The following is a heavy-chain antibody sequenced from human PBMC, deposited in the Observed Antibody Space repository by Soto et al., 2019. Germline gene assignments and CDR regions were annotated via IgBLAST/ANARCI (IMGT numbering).Heavy chain of an antibody. CDR1: GGTFSTHA. J-gene: IGHJ6*02. Sequence: QVQLVQSGAEVKKPGSSVKVSCKASGGTFSTHAIIWVRQAPGHGLEWMGGIIPISGTTYYTQKFQGRVTITAGDPTGTAVMELGSLKSEDTAVFCWARGYCSGGNCYSGMDVWGQGAMGTVSS. CDR3: ARGYCSGGNCYSGMDV. D-gene: IGHD2-15*01. CDR2: IIPISGTT. V-gene: IGHV1-69*01.